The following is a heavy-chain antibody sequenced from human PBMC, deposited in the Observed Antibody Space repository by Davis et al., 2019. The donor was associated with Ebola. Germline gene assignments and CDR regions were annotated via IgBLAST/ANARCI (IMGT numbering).Heavy chain of an antibody. CDR2: TTHSGST. D-gene: IGHD1-14*01. CDR1: GGSFSGYY. Sequence: MPSETLSLTCAVYGGSFSGYYWSWIRQPPGKGLEWIGETTHSGSTNNNPSLKSRVTISVDTSKNQFSLKLSSVTAADTAVYYCARVTTYYYYHGKDVWGQGTTVSVSS. V-gene: IGHV4-34*01. CDR3: ARVTTYYYYHGKDV. J-gene: IGHJ6*02.